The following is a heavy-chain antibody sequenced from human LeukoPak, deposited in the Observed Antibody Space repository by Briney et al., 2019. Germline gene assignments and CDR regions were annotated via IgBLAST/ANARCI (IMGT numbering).Heavy chain of an antibody. Sequence: GGSLRLSCAASGFTFSSYEMNWVRQAPGKGLEWVSYISSSGSTIYYADSVKGRFTISRDNAKNSLYLQMSSLRAEDTAVYYCARVGYSSSWSMNYWGQGTLVTVSS. D-gene: IGHD6-13*01. CDR2: ISSSGSTI. CDR1: GFTFSSYE. J-gene: IGHJ4*02. V-gene: IGHV3-48*03. CDR3: ARVGYSSSWSMNY.